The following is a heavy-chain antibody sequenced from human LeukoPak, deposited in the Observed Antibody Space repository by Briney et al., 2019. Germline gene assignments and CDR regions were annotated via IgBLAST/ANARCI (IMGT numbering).Heavy chain of an antibody. V-gene: IGHV3-30*02. J-gene: IGHJ4*02. CDR1: GFSFSNSG. D-gene: IGHD3-10*01. CDR2: IWFGESSQ. Sequence: QTGGSLRLSCADSGFSFSNSGMHWVRQAPGKGLEWVATIWFGESSQNYADSVKGRFIISRDNSKNTLFLEMNSLRTEDTAVYFCAKGGRDTSHYYFDQWGQGTQVTVSS. CDR3: AKGGRDTSHYYFDQ.